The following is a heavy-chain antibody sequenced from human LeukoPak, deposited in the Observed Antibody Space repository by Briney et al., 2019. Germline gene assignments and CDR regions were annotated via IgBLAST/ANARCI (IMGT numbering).Heavy chain of an antibody. CDR3: AKEGGGGKFYFDY. CDR1: GFTFDDYA. D-gene: IGHD3-16*01. CDR2: ISWNSGAI. V-gene: IGHV3-9*03. J-gene: IGHJ4*02. Sequence: GGSLRLSCAASGFTFDDYAMHWVRQTPGKGLEWVSGISWNSGAIGYADSVKGRFTISRDNAKNSLYLQMSSLVPEDMALYYCAKEGGGGKFYFDYWGQGTLVTVSS.